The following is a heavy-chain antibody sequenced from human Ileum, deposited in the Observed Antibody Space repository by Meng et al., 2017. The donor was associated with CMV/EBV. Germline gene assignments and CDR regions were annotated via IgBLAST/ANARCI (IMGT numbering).Heavy chain of an antibody. Sequence: GGSLRLSCAASGFTFSSYGMHWVRQAPGKGLEWVAFIRYDGSNKYYADSVKGRFTISRDNSKNTLYLQMNSLRAEDTAVYYCAKDDCSSTSCLRGYYGMDVWGQGTQVTVSS. J-gene: IGHJ6*02. CDR2: IRYDGSNK. CDR3: AKDDCSSTSCLRGYYGMDV. D-gene: IGHD2-2*01. V-gene: IGHV3-30*02. CDR1: GFTFSSYG.